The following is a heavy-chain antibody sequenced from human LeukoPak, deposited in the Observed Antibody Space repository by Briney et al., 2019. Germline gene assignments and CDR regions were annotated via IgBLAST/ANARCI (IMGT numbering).Heavy chain of an antibody. D-gene: IGHD3/OR15-3a*01. CDR1: GFTFSSYA. CDR3: AKRGVVIRVFLVGFHKEAFYFES. CDR2: ISGRGDLE. Sequence: GGSLRLSCSASGFTFSSYAMTWVRQAPGKGLEWVSTISGRGDLEFYTESVKGRFTISRDHSKNTVHLQMDSLRAEDTAFYFCAKRGVVIRVFLVGFHKEAFYFESWGQGALVTVSS. V-gene: IGHV3-23*01. J-gene: IGHJ4*02.